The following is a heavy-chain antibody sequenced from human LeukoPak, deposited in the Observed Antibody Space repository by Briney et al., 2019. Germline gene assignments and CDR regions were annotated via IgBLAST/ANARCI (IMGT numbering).Heavy chain of an antibody. V-gene: IGHV1-69*13. Sequence: ASVKVSCKASGGTFSSYAISWVRQAPGQGLEWMGGIIPIFGTANYAQKFQGRVTITADESTSTTYMELSSLRSEDTAVYYCARGWLAETTVVTPYNYWGQGTLVTVSS. CDR3: ARGWLAETTVVTPYNY. D-gene: IGHD4-23*01. CDR1: GGTFSSYA. J-gene: IGHJ4*02. CDR2: IIPIFGTA.